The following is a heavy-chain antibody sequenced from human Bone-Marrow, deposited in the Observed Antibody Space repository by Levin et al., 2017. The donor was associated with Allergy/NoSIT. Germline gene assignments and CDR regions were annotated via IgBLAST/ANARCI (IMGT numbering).Heavy chain of an antibody. V-gene: IGHV6-1*01. CDR2: TYYRSKWYN. CDR3: ASTLIGYGGHDYYYYGMDV. Sequence: SQTLSLTCAISGDSVSSNSAAWNWIRQSPSRGLEWLGRTYYRSKWYNDYAVSVKSRITINPDTSKNQFSLQLNSVTPEDTAVYYCASTLIGYGGHDYYYYGMDVWGQGTTVTVSS. CDR1: GDSVSSNSAA. D-gene: IGHD4-23*01. J-gene: IGHJ6*02.